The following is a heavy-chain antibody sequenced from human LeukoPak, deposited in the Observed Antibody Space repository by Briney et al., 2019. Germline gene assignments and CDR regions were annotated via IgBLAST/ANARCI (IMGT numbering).Heavy chain of an antibody. J-gene: IGHJ3*02. Sequence: GGSLRLSSAASGVTVNGSYMSSGRQAPGKGLEWVSVIYSGGNTYYADSVKGRFTISRHNSKNTLYLQMNSLRTEDTAVYYCARVSRGPPIDAFGIWGQGTMVTVSS. CDR1: GVTVNGSY. CDR2: IYSGGNT. CDR3: ARVSRGPPIDAFGI. V-gene: IGHV3-53*04.